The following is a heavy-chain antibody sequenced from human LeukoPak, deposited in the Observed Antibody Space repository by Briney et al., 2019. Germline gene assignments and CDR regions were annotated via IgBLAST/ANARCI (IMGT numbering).Heavy chain of an antibody. Sequence: PSETLSLTCAVYGGSFSGYYWSWIRQPPGKGLEWIGEINHSGSTNYNPSLKSRVTISVDTSKNQFSLKLSSVTAADTAVYYCAREVLWFGTDWFDPWGQGTLVTVSS. CDR1: GGSFSGYY. CDR2: INHSGST. V-gene: IGHV4-34*01. J-gene: IGHJ5*02. CDR3: AREVLWFGTDWFDP. D-gene: IGHD3-10*01.